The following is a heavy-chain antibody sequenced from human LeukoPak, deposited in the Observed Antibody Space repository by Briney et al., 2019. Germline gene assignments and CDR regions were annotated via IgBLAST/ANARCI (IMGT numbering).Heavy chain of an antibody. Sequence: ASVKDSCKAPRYTLTNYDTKCVRHATGQGVECMGRMNPNSDNTGYVQKFQGRVTITRDTSINTAYMELSSLRSEDSAVYYCARGPAYSNYGASYYYYMDVWGKGTTVTVSS. CDR1: RYTLTNYD. CDR2: MNPNSDNT. D-gene: IGHD4-11*01. J-gene: IGHJ6*03. CDR3: ARGPAYSNYGASYYYYMDV. V-gene: IGHV1-8*03.